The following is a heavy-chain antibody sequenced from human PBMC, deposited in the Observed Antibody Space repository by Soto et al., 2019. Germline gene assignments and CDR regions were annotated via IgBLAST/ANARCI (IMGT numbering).Heavy chain of an antibody. Sequence: SETLSLTCSVSGDSISTVDYFWAWIRQPPGQALEYIGYTNKSTTTYYNPSFESRVAISLDTSKSQFSLTVTSVTAADTAVYFCARGRYCLTGRCFPNWFDSWGQGTLVTVSS. CDR1: GDSISTVDYF. J-gene: IGHJ5*01. CDR2: TNKSTTT. CDR3: ARGRYCLTGRCFPNWFDS. V-gene: IGHV4-30-4*01. D-gene: IGHD2-15*01.